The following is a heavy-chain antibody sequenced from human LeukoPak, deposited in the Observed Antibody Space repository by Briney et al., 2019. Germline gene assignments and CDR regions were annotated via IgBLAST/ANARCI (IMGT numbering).Heavy chain of an antibody. J-gene: IGHJ4*02. CDR2: INHSGST. V-gene: IGHV4-34*01. CDR1: GGSFSGYY. Sequence: ASETLSLTCAVYGGSFSGYYWSWIRQPPGKGLEWIGEINHSGSTNYNPSLKSRVTISVDTSKNQFSLKLSSVTAADTAVYYCARSRFWSGYYALDYWGQGTLVTVSS. D-gene: IGHD3-3*01. CDR3: ARSRFWSGYYALDY.